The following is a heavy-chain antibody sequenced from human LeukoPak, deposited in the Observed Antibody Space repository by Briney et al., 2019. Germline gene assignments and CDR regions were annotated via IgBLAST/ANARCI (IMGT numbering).Heavy chain of an antibody. Sequence: EGSLRLSCAASGFTFSSYAMSWVRQAPGKGLEWVSAISGSGGSTYYADSVKGRFTISRDNSKNTLYLQMNSLRAEDTAVYYCAKSVSMVRGVGAFDIWGQGTMVTVSS. CDR3: AKSVSMVRGVGAFDI. CDR2: ISGSGGST. CDR1: GFTFSSYA. D-gene: IGHD3-10*01. J-gene: IGHJ3*02. V-gene: IGHV3-23*01.